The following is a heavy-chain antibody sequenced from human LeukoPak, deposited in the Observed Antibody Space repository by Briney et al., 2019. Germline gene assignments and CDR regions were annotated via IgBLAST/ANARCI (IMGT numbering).Heavy chain of an antibody. Sequence: PSETPSLTCTVSGGSISSGEYYWSWIRQPPGKGLEWIGYIYYSGSTYYNPSLKSRVTISVDTSKNQFSLKLSSVTAADTAVYYCARAGIYGSGSYSPNWFDPWGQGTLVTVSS. V-gene: IGHV4-30-4*08. J-gene: IGHJ5*02. CDR1: GGSISSGEYY. CDR2: IYYSGST. CDR3: ARAGIYGSGSYSPNWFDP. D-gene: IGHD3-10*01.